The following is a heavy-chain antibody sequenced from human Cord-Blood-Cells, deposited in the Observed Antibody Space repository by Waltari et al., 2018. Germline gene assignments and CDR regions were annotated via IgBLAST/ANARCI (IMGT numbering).Heavy chain of an antibody. V-gene: IGHV3-30*04. Sequence: QVQLVESGGGVVQPGRSRGLSCAASVFPSSSHALPGVRQAPGKGLEWVAVISYDGSNKYYADSVKGRFTISRDNSKNTLYLQMNSLRAEDTAVYYCAREVTYYFDYWGQGTLVTVSS. CDR2: ISYDGSNK. D-gene: IGHD3-16*01. CDR3: AREVTYYFDY. CDR1: VFPSSSHA. J-gene: IGHJ4*02.